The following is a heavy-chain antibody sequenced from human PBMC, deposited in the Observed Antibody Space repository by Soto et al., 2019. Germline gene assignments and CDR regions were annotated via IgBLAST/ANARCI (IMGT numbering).Heavy chain of an antibody. CDR1: GGSISSYY. V-gene: IGHV4-59*08. J-gene: IGHJ4*02. D-gene: IGHD3-22*01. Sequence: SETLSLACTVSGGSISSYYWSWIRQPPGKGLEWIGYIYYSGSTNYNPSLKSRVTISVDTSKNQFSLKLGSVTATDTAVYYCASQHYYDSSGYYVVYWGQGTLVTVSS. CDR3: ASQHYYDSSGYYVVY. CDR2: IYYSGST.